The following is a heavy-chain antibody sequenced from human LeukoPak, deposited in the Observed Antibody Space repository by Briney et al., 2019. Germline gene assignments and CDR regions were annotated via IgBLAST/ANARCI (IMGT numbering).Heavy chain of an antibody. CDR2: IYYSGST. CDR1: GGSISSYY. V-gene: IGHV4-59*01. Sequence: SETLSLTCTVSGGSISSYYWSWIRQPPGKGLEWIGYIYYSGSTNYNPSLKSRVTISVDTSKNQFSLKLSSVTAADTAVYYCARGYNYGSGSYYLLGYYGMDVWGQGTTVTVSS. D-gene: IGHD3-10*01. CDR3: ARGYNYGSGSYYLLGYYGMDV. J-gene: IGHJ6*02.